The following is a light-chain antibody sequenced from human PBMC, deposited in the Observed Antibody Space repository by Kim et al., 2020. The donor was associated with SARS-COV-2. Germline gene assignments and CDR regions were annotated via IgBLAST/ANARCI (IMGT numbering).Light chain of an antibody. CDR3: QHYDSLPYT. CDR1: QDISNY. Sequence: VSVGDRVTITCQASQDISNYLNWYQHKPGKAPKLLIYDVSNLVAGVPSRFSGRGSGTEFTFTISSLLPEDIATYYCQHYDSLPYTFDQGTKVDIK. CDR2: DVS. J-gene: IGKJ2*01. V-gene: IGKV1-33*01.